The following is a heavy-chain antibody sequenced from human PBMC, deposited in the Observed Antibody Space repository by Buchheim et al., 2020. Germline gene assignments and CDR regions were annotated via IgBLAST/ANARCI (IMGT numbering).Heavy chain of an antibody. D-gene: IGHD1-26*01. Sequence: EVQLLESGGGLVQPGGSLRLSCAASGFTFSSYAMNWVRQAPGKGLEWVSDISGSCGTTYYADPVKGRFTISRDNSKNTLFFQMNRLRAEDTAIYYCAKARSGRFFDYWGQG. CDR3: AKARSGRFFDY. CDR1: GFTFSSYA. J-gene: IGHJ4*02. V-gene: IGHV3-23*01. CDR2: ISGSCGTT.